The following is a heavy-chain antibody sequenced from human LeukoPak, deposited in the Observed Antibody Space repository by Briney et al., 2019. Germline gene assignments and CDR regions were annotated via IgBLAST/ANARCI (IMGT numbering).Heavy chain of an antibody. V-gene: IGHV3-48*03. Sequence: PGGSLRLSCAASGFTFSSYEMNWVRQAPGKGLEWVSYISSSGSTIYYADSVKGRFTISRDNAKNSPYLQMNSLRAEDTALYYCAKGSGYDSRNNFDYWGQGTLVTVSS. D-gene: IGHD5-12*01. CDR3: AKGSGYDSRNNFDY. CDR1: GFTFSSYE. CDR2: ISSSGSTI. J-gene: IGHJ4*02.